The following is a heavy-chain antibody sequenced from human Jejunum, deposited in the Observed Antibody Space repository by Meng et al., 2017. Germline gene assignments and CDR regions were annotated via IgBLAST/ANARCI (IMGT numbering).Heavy chain of an antibody. CDR1: GLTFSIYV. D-gene: IGHD1-26*01. Sequence: QLRVVKSGGGVVQPGSSLRLSCAASGLTFSIYVMYWVRQAPGKGLEWVAVISSDGANKYYTDSVKGRFTISRDNSKNTLSLQMNSLTAEDTAVYYCARDLLRACDYWGQGTLVTVSS. CDR2: ISSDGANK. CDR3: ARDLLRACDY. V-gene: IGHV3-30*10. J-gene: IGHJ4*02.